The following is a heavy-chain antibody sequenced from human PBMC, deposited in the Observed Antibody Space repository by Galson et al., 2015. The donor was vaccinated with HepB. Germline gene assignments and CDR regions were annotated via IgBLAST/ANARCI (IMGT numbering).Heavy chain of an antibody. CDR3: AREPPLDDIGVAGPFDY. CDR2: ISSAGSNK. CDR1: GFTFSSQA. Sequence: SLRLSCAASGFTFSSQAIHWVRQAPGKGLEWVAVISSAGSNKYYADSVKGRFTISRDNPKKTLYLQMNSLRAEDSAVYYCAREPPLDDIGVAGPFDYWGQGTLVTVSS. D-gene: IGHD6-19*01. V-gene: IGHV3-30-3*01. J-gene: IGHJ4*02.